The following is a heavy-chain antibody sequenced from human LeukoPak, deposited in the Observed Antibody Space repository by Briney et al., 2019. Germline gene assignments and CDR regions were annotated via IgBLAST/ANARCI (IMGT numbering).Heavy chain of an antibody. V-gene: IGHV4-59*01. CDR3: ARGGSPFCISPSCQGAFDS. D-gene: IGHD2-2*01. J-gene: IGHJ4*02. CDR1: GGSINSYY. CDR2: IYYSGST. Sequence: PSETLSLTCTVSGGSINSYYWSWIRQPPGKGLEWIGYIYYSGSTNYNPSLKSRVTISVDTSKNHFSLNLSSVTAADTAVYYCARGGSPFCISPSCQGAFDSWGQGTLVTVSS.